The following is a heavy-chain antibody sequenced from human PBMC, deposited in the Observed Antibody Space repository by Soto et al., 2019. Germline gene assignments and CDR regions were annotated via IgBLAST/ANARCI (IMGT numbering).Heavy chain of an antibody. V-gene: IGHV1-69*13. J-gene: IGHJ6*02. CDR3: ARGYSSGWYEGYYYGMDV. Sequence: SVKVSCKASGGTFSSYAISWVRQAPGQGLEWMGGIIPIFGTANYAQKFQGRVTITADESTSTAYMELSSLRSEDTAVYYCARGYSSGWYEGYYYGMDVWGQGTTVTVSS. CDR2: IIPIFGTA. CDR1: GGTFSSYA. D-gene: IGHD6-19*01.